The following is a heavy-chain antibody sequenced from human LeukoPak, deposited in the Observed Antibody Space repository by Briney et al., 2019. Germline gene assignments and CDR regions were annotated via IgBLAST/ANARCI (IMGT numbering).Heavy chain of an antibody. CDR1: GGSISSSSYY. V-gene: IGHV4-39*07. CDR3: ARDLLAASWFDP. CDR2: IYYSGST. J-gene: IGHJ5*02. D-gene: IGHD3-3*01. Sequence: SETLSLTCTVSGGSISSSSYYWGWIRQPPGKWLEWIGSIYYSGSTYYNPSLKSRVTISVDTSKNQFSLKLSSVTAADTAVYYCARDLLAASWFDPWGQGTLVTVSS.